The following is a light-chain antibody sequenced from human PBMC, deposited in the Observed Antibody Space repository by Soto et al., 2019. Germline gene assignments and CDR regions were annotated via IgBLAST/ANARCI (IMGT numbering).Light chain of an antibody. Sequence: DIQMTQSPSSLSASVGDRVTITCQASQNINNYLNWXQQKPGXXPXLLIYDASNLEAGVPSRLRGSGSGTDFTFTISRLQPEDIATYYCQQYENLPTFGQGTRLEIK. V-gene: IGKV1-33*01. CDR3: QQYENLPT. CDR1: QNINNY. CDR2: DAS. J-gene: IGKJ5*01.